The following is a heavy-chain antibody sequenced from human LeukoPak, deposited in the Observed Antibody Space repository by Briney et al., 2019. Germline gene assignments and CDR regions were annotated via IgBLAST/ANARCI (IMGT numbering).Heavy chain of an antibody. V-gene: IGHV3-7*01. Sequence: GGSLRLSCAASGFTFSSYWISWVRQAPGKGLEGVANIKQDGSVKYYVASVKGRFTISRDNAKNSLYLQMNSLRAEDSAVYYCTRDGYSSSWYGYWGQGTLVTVSS. J-gene: IGHJ4*02. D-gene: IGHD6-13*01. CDR1: GFTFSSYW. CDR2: IKQDGSVK. CDR3: TRDGYSSSWYGY.